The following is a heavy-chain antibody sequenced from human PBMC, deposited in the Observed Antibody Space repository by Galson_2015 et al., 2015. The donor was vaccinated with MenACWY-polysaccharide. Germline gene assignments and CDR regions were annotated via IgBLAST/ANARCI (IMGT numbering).Heavy chain of an antibody. CDR3: TRSIHISGWGGDFES. V-gene: IGHV6-1*01. Sequence: CAISGDSVSSNTAACNWIRQSPSRGLEWLGRTYYRSRWYNDYATSVKSRISIKADTPKNQFSLQLNSVTPEDTALYYCTRSIHISGWGGDFESWGQGTLVTVSS. CDR2: TYYRSRWYN. D-gene: IGHD6-19*01. CDR1: GDSVSSNTAA. J-gene: IGHJ4*02.